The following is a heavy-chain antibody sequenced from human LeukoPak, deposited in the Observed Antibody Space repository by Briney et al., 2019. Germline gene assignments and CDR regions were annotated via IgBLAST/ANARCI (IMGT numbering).Heavy chain of an antibody. D-gene: IGHD1-26*01. CDR2: ISSSGGAT. J-gene: IGHJ6*03. V-gene: IGHV3-48*03. CDR3: ARAYSGTYGLGYYYMDV. Sequence: GGSLRLSCAASGFTFSSYEMNWVRQAPGKGLEWVLYISSSGGATYYADSVKGRFTISRDNAKNSLYLHMNSLRAEDTAVYYCARAYSGTYGLGYYYMDVWGKGTTVTISS. CDR1: GFTFSSYE.